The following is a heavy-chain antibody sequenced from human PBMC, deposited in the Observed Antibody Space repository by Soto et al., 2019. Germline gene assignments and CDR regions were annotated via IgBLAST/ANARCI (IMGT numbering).Heavy chain of an antibody. Sequence: SETLSLTCTVSGGSISSDGYYWSWIRQHPGKGLEWIGYIYYSGSTYYNPSLKSRVTISVDTSKNQFSLKLSSVTAADTAVYYCVRGESDYSDSSGPIWFVPGGKGPLFTVSS. D-gene: IGHD3-22*01. CDR2: IYYSGST. J-gene: IGHJ5*02. CDR3: VRGESDYSDSSGPIWFVP. CDR1: GGSISSDGYY. V-gene: IGHV4-31*03.